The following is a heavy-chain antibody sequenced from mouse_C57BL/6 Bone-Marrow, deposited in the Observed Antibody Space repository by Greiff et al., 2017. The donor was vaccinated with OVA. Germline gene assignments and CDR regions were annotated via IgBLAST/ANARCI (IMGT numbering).Heavy chain of an antibody. J-gene: IGHJ2*01. CDR2: INPSSGYT. D-gene: IGHD1-1*01. CDR1: GYTFTSYW. Sequence: VQLQQSGAELAKPGASVKLSCKASGYTFTSYWMHWVKQRPGQGLEWIGYINPSSGYTKYNQKFKDKATVTADKSSSTAYMQLSSLTYEDAAVYYCATYYGSSSDYWGQGTTLTVSS. CDR3: ATYYGSSSDY. V-gene: IGHV1-7*01.